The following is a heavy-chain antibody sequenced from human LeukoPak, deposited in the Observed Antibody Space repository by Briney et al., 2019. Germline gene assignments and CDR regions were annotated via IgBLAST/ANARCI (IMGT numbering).Heavy chain of an antibody. CDR2: ISSSSSTI. CDR3: AKGYYDSSGYYSHTKYYYYYYGMDV. J-gene: IGHJ6*02. Sequence: GGSLRLSCAASGFTFSSYSMNWVRQAPGKGLEWVSYISSSSSTIYYADSVKGRFTISRDNAKNSLYLQMNSLRAEDTALYYCAKGYYDSSGYYSHTKYYYYYYGMDVWGQGTTVTVSS. CDR1: GFTFSSYS. V-gene: IGHV3-48*04. D-gene: IGHD3-22*01.